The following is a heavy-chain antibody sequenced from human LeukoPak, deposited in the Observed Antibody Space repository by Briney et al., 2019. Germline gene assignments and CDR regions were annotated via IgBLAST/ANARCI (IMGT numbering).Heavy chain of an antibody. V-gene: IGHV4-31*03. CDR1: GGSISSGGYY. D-gene: IGHD3-3*01. CDR3: ARTLYDFWSGYQRPWFDY. Sequence: SETLSLTRTVSGGSISSGGYYWSWIRQHPGTGLEWIGYIYYSGSTYYNPSLKSRVTISVDTSKNQFSLKLSSVTAADTAVYYCARTLYDFWSGYQRPWFDYWGQGTLVTVSS. CDR2: IYYSGST. J-gene: IGHJ4*02.